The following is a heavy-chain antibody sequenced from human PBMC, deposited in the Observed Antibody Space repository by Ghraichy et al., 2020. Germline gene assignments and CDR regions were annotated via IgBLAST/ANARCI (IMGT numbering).Heavy chain of an antibody. V-gene: IGHV1-3*01. CDR2: INAGNGNT. D-gene: IGHD3-22*01. J-gene: IGHJ4*02. CDR3: ARDRYYYDSTTDY. CDR1: GYTFTSYA. Sequence: ASVKVSCKASGYTFTSYAMHWVRQAPGQRLEWMGWINAGNGNTKYSQKFQGRVTITRDTSASTAYMELSSLRSEDPAVYYCARDRYYYDSTTDYWGQGTLVTVSS.